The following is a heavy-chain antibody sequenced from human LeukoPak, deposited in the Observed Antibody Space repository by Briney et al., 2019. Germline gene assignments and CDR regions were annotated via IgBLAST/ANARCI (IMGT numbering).Heavy chain of an antibody. D-gene: IGHD2-2*01. Sequence: SETLSLTCAVYGGSFSGYYWSWIRQPPGKGLEWIGEINHSGSTNYNPSLKSRVTISVDTSKNQFSLKLSSVTAADTAVYYCARNPLPPLTAAMPGPIDYWGQGTLVTVSS. J-gene: IGHJ4*02. V-gene: IGHV4-34*01. CDR3: ARNPLPPLTAAMPGPIDY. CDR1: GGSFSGYY. CDR2: INHSGST.